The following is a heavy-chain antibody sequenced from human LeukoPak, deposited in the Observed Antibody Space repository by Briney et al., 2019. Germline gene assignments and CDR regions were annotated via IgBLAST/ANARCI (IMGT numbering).Heavy chain of an antibody. J-gene: IGHJ6*04. CDR1: GFTFSSYE. Sequence: PGGSLRLSCAASGFTFSSYEMSWVRQAAGKGLEWVSYISSSGGNIYYADSVKGRFTISRDNTKNSLYLQMNSLRAEGTAVYYCAELGITMIGGVWGKGTTVTISS. CDR2: ISSSGGNI. CDR3: AELGITMIGGV. D-gene: IGHD3-10*02. V-gene: IGHV3-48*03.